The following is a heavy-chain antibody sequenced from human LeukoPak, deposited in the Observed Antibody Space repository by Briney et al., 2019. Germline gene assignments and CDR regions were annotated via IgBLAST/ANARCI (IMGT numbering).Heavy chain of an antibody. CDR2: ISSGADIT. J-gene: IGHJ4*02. Sequence: GASVKVSCKASGYTFSSSGMSWVRQAPGKGLEWVSAISSGADITYYADSVKGRFTVSRDNSKNTLYLQTNSLRAEDTAVYYCAKITPGGPRSYCYWGQGTQVTVSS. CDR3: AKITPGGPRSYCY. D-gene: IGHD2-15*01. CDR1: GYTFSSSG. V-gene: IGHV3-23*01.